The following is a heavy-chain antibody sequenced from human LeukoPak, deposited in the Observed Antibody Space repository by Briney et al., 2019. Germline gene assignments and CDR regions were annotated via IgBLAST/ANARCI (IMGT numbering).Heavy chain of an antibody. Sequence: SETLSLTCTVSGGSISNYYWNWIRQSPGKGLEWIGYILSSGSTHHNPSLTGRISLSVDTSKNQFSLKLSSVTAADTAVYYCARRVISEFSIDKGNWLDPWGQGTLVTVFS. J-gene: IGHJ5*02. D-gene: IGHD3-3*02. CDR2: ILSSGST. CDR3: ARRVISEFSIDKGNWLDP. CDR1: GGSISNYY. V-gene: IGHV4-4*09.